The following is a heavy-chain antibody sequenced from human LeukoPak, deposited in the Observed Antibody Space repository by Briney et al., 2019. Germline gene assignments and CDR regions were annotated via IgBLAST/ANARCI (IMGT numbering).Heavy chain of an antibody. CDR3: AKSGYNRFDY. V-gene: IGHV3-23*01. Sequence: GGSLRLSCAASGFTFSNYGLSWVRQAPGKGLEWVSGITGSGGSTYYADSVKGRFTISRDNSKNTLYLQMNSLRAGDTAVYYCAKSGYNRFDYWGQGTLVTVSS. CDR1: GFTFSNYG. J-gene: IGHJ4*02. D-gene: IGHD5-24*01. CDR2: ITGSGGST.